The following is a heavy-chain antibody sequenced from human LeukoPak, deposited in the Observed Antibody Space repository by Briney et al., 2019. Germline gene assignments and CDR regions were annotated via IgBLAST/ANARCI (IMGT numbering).Heavy chain of an antibody. CDR2: ISNSDSSI. CDR3: TSHVGGTARAWGYFQY. V-gene: IGHV3-11*01. Sequence: GGSLRLSCVGSGFMFSDYYMSWIRQAPGKGLEWVSYISNSDSSIYYADSVKGRFTISRDNANKSLFLQMNSLRAEDTAVYYCTSHVGGTARAWGYFQYWGQGTLVTVSS. D-gene: IGHD1-26*01. J-gene: IGHJ1*01. CDR1: GFMFSDYY.